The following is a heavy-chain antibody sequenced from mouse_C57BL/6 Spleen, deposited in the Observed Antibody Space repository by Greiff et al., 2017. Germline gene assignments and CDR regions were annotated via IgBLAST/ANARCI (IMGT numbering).Heavy chain of an antibody. D-gene: IGHD2-5*01. Sequence: QVQLQQPGAELVKPGASVKLSCKASGYTFTSYWMHWVKQRPGQGLEWIGMIHPNSGSTNYNAKFKSKATLTVDKSSSTAYMQLSSLTSEDSAVYYCARARAYYSNYVGYYFDYWGQGTTLTVSS. CDR2: IHPNSGST. J-gene: IGHJ2*01. V-gene: IGHV1-64*01. CDR1: GYTFTSYW. CDR3: ARARAYYSNYVGYYFDY.